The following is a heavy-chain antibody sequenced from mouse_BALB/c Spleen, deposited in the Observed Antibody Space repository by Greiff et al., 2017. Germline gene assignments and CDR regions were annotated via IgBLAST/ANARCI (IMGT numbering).Heavy chain of an antibody. D-gene: IGHD2-3*01. V-gene: IGHV1S137*01. CDR1: GYTFTDYA. J-gene: IGHJ4*01. Sequence: VQLQQSGAELVRPGVSVKISCKGSGYTFTDYAMHWVKQSHAKSLEWIEVISTYYGDASYNQKFKGKATMTVDKSSSTAYMELARLTSEDSAIYYCARWHYAMDYWGQGTSVTVSS. CDR3: ARWHYAMDY. CDR2: ISTYYGDA.